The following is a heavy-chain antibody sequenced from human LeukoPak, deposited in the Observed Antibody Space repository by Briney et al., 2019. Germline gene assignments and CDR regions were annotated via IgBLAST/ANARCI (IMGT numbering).Heavy chain of an antibody. V-gene: IGHV3-23*01. Sequence: PGGSLRLSCAASGFTFSIYAMSWVRQAPGRGLEWVSATSGSGGYTYYADSVKGRFTISRDNSKNTLYLQMNSLRAEDTAVYYCAKRSAESSGWSTDWGQGTLVTVSS. CDR1: GFTFSIYA. CDR3: AKRSAESSGWSTD. D-gene: IGHD6-19*01. CDR2: TSGSGGYT. J-gene: IGHJ4*02.